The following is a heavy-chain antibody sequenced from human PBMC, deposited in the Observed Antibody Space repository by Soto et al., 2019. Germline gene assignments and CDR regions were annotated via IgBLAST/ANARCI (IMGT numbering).Heavy chain of an antibody. CDR3: AKILQLGDYAYYYYGMDV. Sequence: PGGSLRLSCAASGFTFRHYGLHWVRQAPGKGLEWVAVIFFDGTKKSYVDSVKGRFTISRDNSKNTLYLQMNSLRAEDTAVYYCAKILQLGDYAYYYYGMDVWGQGTTVTVSS. J-gene: IGHJ6*02. CDR1: GFTFRHYG. D-gene: IGHD4-17*01. CDR2: IFFDGTKK. V-gene: IGHV3-30*02.